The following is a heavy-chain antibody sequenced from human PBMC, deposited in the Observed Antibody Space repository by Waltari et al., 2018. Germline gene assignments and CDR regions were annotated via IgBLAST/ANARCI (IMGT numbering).Heavy chain of an antibody. D-gene: IGHD3-3*01. CDR3: ARDRFLEWLRAEVYAFDI. Sequence: QVQLQESGPGLVKPSETLSLTCAVSGYSISSGYYWGWIRQPPGKGLEWIGSIYHSGSTYYNPSLKSRVTISVDTSKNQFSLKLSSVTAADTAVYYCARDRFLEWLRAEVYAFDIWGQGTMVTVSS. V-gene: IGHV4-38-2*02. CDR1: GYSISSGYY. J-gene: IGHJ3*02. CDR2: IYHSGST.